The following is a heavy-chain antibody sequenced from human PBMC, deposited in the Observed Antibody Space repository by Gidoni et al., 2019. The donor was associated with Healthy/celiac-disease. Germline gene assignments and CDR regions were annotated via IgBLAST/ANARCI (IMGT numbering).Heavy chain of an antibody. CDR2: IKSKTDGGPT. CDR1: GVTFSNAR. D-gene: IGHD2-21*02. Sequence: EVQLVESGGGLVKPGGSLRLACAAYGVTFSNARMSWVRQAPGKGLGWVCRIKSKTDGGPTDYSEPVNGRFTISRDDSKNTLYLQMNSLKSEDTAVYYFTTDCASGGDCSGRIYYYYGMDVWGQGTTVTVSS. V-gene: IGHV3-15*01. J-gene: IGHJ6*02. CDR3: TTDCASGGDCSGRIYYYYGMDV.